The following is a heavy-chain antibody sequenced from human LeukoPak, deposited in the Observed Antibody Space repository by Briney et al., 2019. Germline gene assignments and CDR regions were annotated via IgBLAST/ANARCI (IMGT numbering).Heavy chain of an antibody. CDR2: TYYRSKWYN. V-gene: IGHV6-1*01. J-gene: IGHJ4*02. CDR3: ARDAQGSRYYFDY. CDR1: GDSVSSNSAT. Sequence: SQTLSLTCAISGDSVSSNSATWNWIRQSPSGGLEWLGRTYYRSKWYNDYAVSVKSRITINPDTSKNQFSLQLNSVTPEDTALYYCARDAQGSRYYFDYWGQGTLVTVSS. D-gene: IGHD6-13*01.